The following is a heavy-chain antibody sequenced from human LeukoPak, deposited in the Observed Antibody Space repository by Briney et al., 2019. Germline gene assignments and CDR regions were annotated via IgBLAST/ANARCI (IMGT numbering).Heavy chain of an antibody. CDR2: INRGGDT. CDR3: AKGDGSGSYYNSY. J-gene: IGHJ4*02. CDR1: GGSFSGYY. Sequence: PSETLSLTCAVYGGSFSGYYWGWIRHPPGKGLEWIGEINRGGDTNYNPSLKSRVTISVDTSKNQFSLKLTSATAADTAVYYCAKGDGSGSYYNSYWGQGTLVTVSS. V-gene: IGHV4-34*01. D-gene: IGHD3-10*01.